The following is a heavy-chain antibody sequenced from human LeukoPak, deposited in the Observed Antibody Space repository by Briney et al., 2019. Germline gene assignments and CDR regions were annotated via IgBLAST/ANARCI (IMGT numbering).Heavy chain of an antibody. Sequence: GGSLRLSCAASGFTFSNYGMHWVRQAPGKGLEWVALIWYDGGNKYYADSVKGRFTISRDNSKNTLYLQMNSLRAEDTAVYYCARVDSSGYFIEYWGQGTLVTVSS. J-gene: IGHJ4*02. CDR2: IWYDGGNK. D-gene: IGHD3-22*01. V-gene: IGHV3-33*01. CDR1: GFTFSNYG. CDR3: ARVDSSGYFIEY.